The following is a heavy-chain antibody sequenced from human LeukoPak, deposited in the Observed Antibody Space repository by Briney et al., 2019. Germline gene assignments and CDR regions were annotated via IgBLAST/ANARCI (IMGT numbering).Heavy chain of an antibody. CDR2: IYYSGST. V-gene: IGHV4-59*01. CDR1: GGSISSYY. CDR3: ARGVASADTIFGVVIIGWFDP. J-gene: IGHJ5*02. Sequence: PSETLSLTCTVSGGSISSYYWSWIWQPPGKGLEWIGYIYYSGSTNYNPSLKSRVTISVDTSKNQFSLKLSSVTAADTAVYYCARGVASADTIFGVVIIGWFDPWGQGTLVTVSS. D-gene: IGHD3-3*01.